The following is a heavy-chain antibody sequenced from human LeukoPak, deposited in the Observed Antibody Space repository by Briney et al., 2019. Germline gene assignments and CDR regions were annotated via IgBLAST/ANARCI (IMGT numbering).Heavy chain of an antibody. V-gene: IGHV3-48*01. CDR1: GFTFSSYG. J-gene: IGHJ4*02. Sequence: GGSLRLSCAASGFTFSSYGMHWVRQAPGKGLEWLSHIGSGGGTKYYADSLKGRFTISRDNAKNSLSLQMNSLRAEDTAVYYCARDHYESGNYFGFWGQGTLVTVSS. CDR3: ARDHYESGNYFGF. CDR2: IGSGGGTK. D-gene: IGHD3-10*01.